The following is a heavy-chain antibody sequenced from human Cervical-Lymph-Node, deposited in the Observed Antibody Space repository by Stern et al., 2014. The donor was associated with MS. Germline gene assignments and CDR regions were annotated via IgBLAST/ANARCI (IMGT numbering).Heavy chain of an antibody. J-gene: IGHJ3*02. Sequence: DQLVQSGAEVKKPGESLKISCKTSGYSFSNFWIGWVRQMPGKGLEWMGIIYPGDSDTTYSPSFQGQVTISADESISTAYLQWRSLKASDTAMYYFVRRRDSGGYDTFDIWGQGTMLIVSS. CDR1: GYSFSNFW. V-gene: IGHV5-51*01. CDR2: IYPGDSDT. CDR3: VRRRDSGGYDTFDI. D-gene: IGHD3-22*01.